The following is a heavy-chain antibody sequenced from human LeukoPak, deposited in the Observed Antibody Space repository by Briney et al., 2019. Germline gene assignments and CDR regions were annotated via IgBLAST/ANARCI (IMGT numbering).Heavy chain of an antibody. CDR3: ARASDPWLQLT. D-gene: IGHD5-24*01. Sequence: QPGRSLRLSCAASGFSFSSYVIHWVRQAPGKGLEWVAVIGYDGSNKYYADSVKGRFSISRDNAQTSLYLQMNSLRAEDTAVYYCARASDPWLQLTWGQGTLVTVSS. CDR1: GFSFSSYV. V-gene: IGHV3-33*08. J-gene: IGHJ5*02. CDR2: IGYDGSNK.